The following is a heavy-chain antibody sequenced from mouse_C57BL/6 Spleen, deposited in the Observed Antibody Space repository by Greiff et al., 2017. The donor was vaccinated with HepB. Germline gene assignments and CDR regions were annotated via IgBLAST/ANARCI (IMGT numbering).Heavy chain of an antibody. CDR2: IHPNSGST. V-gene: IGHV1-64*01. CDR1: GYTFTSYW. CDR3: ARREDYGNSYGFAD. J-gene: IGHJ3*01. Sequence: QVQLQQPGAELVKPGASVKLSCKASGYTFTSYWMHWVKQRPGQGLEWIGMIHPNSGSTNYNEKFKSKATLTVDKSSSTAYLQLSSLTSEASAVYYCARREDYGNSYGFADWGQGTLVTVSA. D-gene: IGHD1-1*01.